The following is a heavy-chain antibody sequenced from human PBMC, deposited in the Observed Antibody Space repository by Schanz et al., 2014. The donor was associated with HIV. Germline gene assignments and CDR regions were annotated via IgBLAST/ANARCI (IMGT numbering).Heavy chain of an antibody. D-gene: IGHD3-22*01. J-gene: IGHJ4*02. CDR1: GGSISSGGHY. Sequence: QVQLQESGPGLVKPSQTLSLTCTVAGGSISSGGHYWSWIRQHPAKGLEWIGYMYYSGSTYYNPSLPSRGTISVDTSKNQFSLKLSSVTAADTAVYYCARVPPSDSSGYYPFDYWGQGTLVTVSS. CDR3: ARVPPSDSSGYYPFDY. CDR2: MYYSGST. V-gene: IGHV4-31*03.